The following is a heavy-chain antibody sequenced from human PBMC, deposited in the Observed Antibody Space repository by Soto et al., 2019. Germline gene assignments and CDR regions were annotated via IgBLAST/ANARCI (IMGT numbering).Heavy chain of an antibody. J-gene: IGHJ6*02. D-gene: IGHD1-20*01. Sequence: LRLSCAASEFTFDKYYMTWVRQAPGKGPEWVANIKPDGGEQYYVDSVKGRFTISRDNANNSLYLQMNSLRAEDTAVYFCARGNWNYYYGFDVWGQGTTVTVSS. CDR1: EFTFDKYY. V-gene: IGHV3-7*01. CDR3: ARGNWNYYYGFDV. CDR2: IKPDGGEQ.